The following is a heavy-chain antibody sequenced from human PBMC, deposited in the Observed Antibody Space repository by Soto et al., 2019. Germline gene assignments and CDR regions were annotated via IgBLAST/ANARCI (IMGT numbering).Heavy chain of an antibody. Sequence: ASVKVSCKASGGTFSSYAISWVRQAPGQGLEWMGGIIPIFGTANYAQKFQGRVTITADESTSTAYMELSSLRSEDTAVYYCARSRSIPRITIFGVVITYFDCWGQGTLVTVSS. J-gene: IGHJ4*02. D-gene: IGHD3-3*01. CDR3: ARSRSIPRITIFGVVITYFDC. CDR1: GGTFSSYA. V-gene: IGHV1-69*13. CDR2: IIPIFGTA.